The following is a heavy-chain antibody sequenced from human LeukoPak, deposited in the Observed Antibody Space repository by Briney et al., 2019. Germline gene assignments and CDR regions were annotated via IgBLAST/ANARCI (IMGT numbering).Heavy chain of an antibody. D-gene: IGHD3-16*01. Sequence: TSETLSLTCTVSGGSISSYYWSWIRQPPGKGLESIGYIYYSGSTNYNPSLKSRVTISVDTSKNQFSLKLSSVTAADTAVYYCARQWGYSDYWGQGTLVTVSS. J-gene: IGHJ4*02. V-gene: IGHV4-59*08. CDR1: GGSISSYY. CDR2: IYYSGST. CDR3: ARQWGYSDY.